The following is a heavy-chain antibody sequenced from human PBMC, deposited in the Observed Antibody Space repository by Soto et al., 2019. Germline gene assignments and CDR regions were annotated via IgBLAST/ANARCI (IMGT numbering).Heavy chain of an antibody. CDR1: GGSITSSSYY. V-gene: IGHV4-39*01. J-gene: IGHJ5*02. CDR2: IYYSGST. Sequence: QLHLRESGPGLVKPSETLSLTCTVSGGSITSSSYYWGWIRQPPGKGLEWIGSIYYSGSTYYNPSLKGRVPLSVDTSKNQFPLKLSSVTAADTAVYSCATQEVGGSYVYTFDPWGQGTLVTVSS. D-gene: IGHD1-26*01. CDR3: ATQEVGGSYVYTFDP.